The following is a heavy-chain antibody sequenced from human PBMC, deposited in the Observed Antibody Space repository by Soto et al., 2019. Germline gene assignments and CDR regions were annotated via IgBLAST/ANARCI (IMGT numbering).Heavy chain of an antibody. Sequence: SETLSLTCAVYGGSFSGYYWSWIRQPPGKGLEWIGEINHSGSTNYNPSLKSRVTISVDTSKNQFSLKLSSVTAADTAVYYCARGKYCSGGSCYSGDHWGQGTLVTVSS. CDR3: ARGKYCSGGSCYSGDH. V-gene: IGHV4-34*01. D-gene: IGHD2-15*01. CDR1: GGSFSGYY. J-gene: IGHJ5*02. CDR2: INHSGST.